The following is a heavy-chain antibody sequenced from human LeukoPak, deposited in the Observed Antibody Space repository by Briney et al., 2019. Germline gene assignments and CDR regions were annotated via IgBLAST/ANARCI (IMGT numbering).Heavy chain of an antibody. CDR1: GFSFNSYI. V-gene: IGHV3-33*01. CDR2: VWDDGNEQ. Sequence: GRSLRLSCAASGFSFNSYIMHWVRQAPDKGLEWVALVWDDGNEQYYADPVKGRFTISRDNSKNTLYLQMNSLRAEDTAVYYCARGSFYYGMDVWGQGTTVTVSS. CDR3: ARGSFYYGMDV. J-gene: IGHJ6*02.